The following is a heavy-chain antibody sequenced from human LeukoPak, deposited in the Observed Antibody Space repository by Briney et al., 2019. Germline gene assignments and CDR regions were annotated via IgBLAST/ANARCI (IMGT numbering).Heavy chain of an antibody. V-gene: IGHV3-30*02. J-gene: IGHJ4*02. Sequence: GGSLRLFFATSGITFRCFGMHLVRPAPGQGLGGVAFIQYDESNKYYADSVKGRFTISRDNSKNTFYVQMNSLRAEDTAVYYCAKDIGYSSGCFDYWGQGTLVTVSS. CDR1: GITFRCFG. CDR3: AKDIGYSSGCFDY. D-gene: IGHD6-19*01. CDR2: IQYDESNK.